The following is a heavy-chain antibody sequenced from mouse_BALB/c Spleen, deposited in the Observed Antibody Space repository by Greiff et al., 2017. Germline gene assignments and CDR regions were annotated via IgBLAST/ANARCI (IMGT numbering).Heavy chain of an antibody. D-gene: IGHD2-1*01. J-gene: IGHJ3*01. CDR3: ARGDGNYGGFAY. CDR1: GFNIKDTY. CDR2: IDPANGNT. V-gene: IGHV14-3*02. Sequence: EVQVVESGAELVKPGASVKLSCTASGFNIKDTYMHWVKQRPEQGLEWIGRIDPANGNTKYDPKFQGKATITADTSSNTAYLQLSSLTSEDTAVYYCARGDGNYGGFAYWGQGTLVTVSA.